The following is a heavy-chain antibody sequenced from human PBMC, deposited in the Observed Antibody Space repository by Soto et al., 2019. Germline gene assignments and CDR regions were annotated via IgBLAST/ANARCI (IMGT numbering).Heavy chain of an antibody. Sequence: SETLSLTCTVSGFSISSSSYYWGWIGQPPGKGLEWIGSIYYSGSTYYNPSLKSRVTISVDTSKNQFSLKLSSVTAADTAVYYCASNTGYSSSWVDYWGQGTLVTVSS. J-gene: IGHJ4*02. CDR3: ASNTGYSSSWVDY. V-gene: IGHV4-39*01. D-gene: IGHD6-13*01. CDR1: GFSISSSSYY. CDR2: IYYSGST.